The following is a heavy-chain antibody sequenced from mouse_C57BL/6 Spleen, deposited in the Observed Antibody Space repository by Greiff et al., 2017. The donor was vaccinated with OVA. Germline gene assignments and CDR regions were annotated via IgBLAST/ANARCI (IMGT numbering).Heavy chain of an antibody. CDR2: INPNNGGT. D-gene: IGHD1-1*01. CDR3: ARGGGSSPD. CDR1: GYTFTDYY. V-gene: IGHV1-26*01. Sequence: EVQLQQSGPELVKPGASVKISCKASGYTFTDYYMNWVKQSHGKSLEWIGDINPNNGGTSYNQKFKGKATLTVDKSSSTAYMELRSLTSEDSAVYYCARGGGSSPDWGQGTLVTVSA. J-gene: IGHJ3*01.